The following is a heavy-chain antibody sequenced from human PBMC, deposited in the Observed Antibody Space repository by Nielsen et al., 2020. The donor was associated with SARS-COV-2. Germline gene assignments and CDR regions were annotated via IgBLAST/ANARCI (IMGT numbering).Heavy chain of an antibody. Sequence: SETLSLTCTVSGGSISSSSYYWGWIRQPPGKGLEWIGSIYYSGSTYYNPSLKSRVTISVDTSKNQFSLKLCSVTAADTAVYYCARGDCSSTSCHPNWYFDLWGRGTLVTVSS. CDR3: ARGDCSSTSCHPNWYFDL. D-gene: IGHD2-2*01. CDR1: GGSISSSSYY. J-gene: IGHJ2*01. CDR2: IYYSGST. V-gene: IGHV4-39*07.